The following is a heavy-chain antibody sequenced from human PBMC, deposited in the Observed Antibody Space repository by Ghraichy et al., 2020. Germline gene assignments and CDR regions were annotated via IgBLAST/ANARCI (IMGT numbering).Heavy chain of an antibody. CDR1: GYTFTSYG. V-gene: IGHV1-18*01. Sequence: ASVKVSCKASGYTFTSYGISWVRQAPGQGLEWMGWISAYNGNTNYAQKLQGRVTMTTDTSTSTAYMELRSLRSDDTAVYYCARSAVAFYYYYYGMDVWGQGTTVTVSS. D-gene: IGHD6-19*01. CDR2: ISAYNGNT. J-gene: IGHJ6*02. CDR3: ARSAVAFYYYYYGMDV.